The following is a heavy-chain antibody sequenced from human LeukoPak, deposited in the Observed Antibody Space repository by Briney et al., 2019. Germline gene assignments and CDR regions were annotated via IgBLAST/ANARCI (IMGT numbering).Heavy chain of an antibody. Sequence: GGSLRLSCAASGFTFSSYAMSWVRQAPGKGLEWVAGISSGDRTFHAASVKGRVTMSRDKSKDTLYLKMNSVRAEDTAVYDCAKDATASPYFHWFDNWGQGTQIIVSS. V-gene: IGHV3-23*01. CDR1: GFTFSSYA. J-gene: IGHJ4*02. D-gene: IGHD3-9*01. CDR2: ISSGDRT. CDR3: AKDATASPYFHWFDN.